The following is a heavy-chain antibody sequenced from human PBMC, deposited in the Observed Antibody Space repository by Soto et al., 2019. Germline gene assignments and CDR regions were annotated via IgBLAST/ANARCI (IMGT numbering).Heavy chain of an antibody. D-gene: IGHD6-13*01. CDR1: GYTFTSYY. J-gene: IGHJ4*02. CDR3: ARDGIGSSWPRLIDY. V-gene: IGHV1-46*01. CDR2: INPSGGST. Sequence: ASVKVSCKESGYTFTSYYMHWVRQAPGQGLEWMGIINPSGGSTSYAKKFQGRVTMTRDTSTSTVYMELSSLRSEDTAVYYCARDGIGSSWPRLIDYLVQGTLVTVSS.